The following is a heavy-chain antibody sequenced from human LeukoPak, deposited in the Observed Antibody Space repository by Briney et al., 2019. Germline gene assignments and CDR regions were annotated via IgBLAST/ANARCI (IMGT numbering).Heavy chain of an antibody. CDR3: ARAPSGYSYGYFFAY. J-gene: IGHJ4*02. CDR2: ISSSGSTI. Sequence: GGSLRLSCTASGFTFGDYAMSWFRQAPGKGLEWVSYISSSGSTIYYADSVKGRFTISRDNAKNSLYLQMNSLRAEDTAVYYCARAPSGYSYGYFFAYWGQGTLVTVSS. D-gene: IGHD5-18*01. CDR1: GFTFGDYA. V-gene: IGHV3-11*01.